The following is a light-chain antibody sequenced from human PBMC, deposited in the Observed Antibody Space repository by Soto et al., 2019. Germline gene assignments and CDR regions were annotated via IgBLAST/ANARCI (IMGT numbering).Light chain of an antibody. J-gene: IGLJ1*01. CDR1: SSDVGSYTL. V-gene: IGLV2-23*02. CDR2: EIS. Sequence: QSALAQPASVSGSPGQSITISCTGISSDVGSYTLVSWYQQHPGKAPKLMIYEISKRPSGVPDRFSGSRSGNTASLTVSGLQAEDEADYYCCSYSRSTTFVFGTGTKVTVL. CDR3: CSYSRSTTFV.